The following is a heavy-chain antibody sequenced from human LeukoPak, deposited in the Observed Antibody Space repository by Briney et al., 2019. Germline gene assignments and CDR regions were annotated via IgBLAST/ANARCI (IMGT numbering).Heavy chain of an antibody. J-gene: IGHJ4*02. CDR1: GYSISSGYY. CDR3: ARVGSTNYYDSSGYSDFDY. V-gene: IGHV4-38-2*02. D-gene: IGHD3-22*01. CDR2: IYHSGST. Sequence: PSETLSLTCTVSGYSISSGYYWGWIRQPPGKGLEWIGSIYHSGSTYYNPSLKSRVTISVDTSKNQFSLKLSSVTAADTAVYYCARVGSTNYYDSSGYSDFDYWGQGTLVTVSS.